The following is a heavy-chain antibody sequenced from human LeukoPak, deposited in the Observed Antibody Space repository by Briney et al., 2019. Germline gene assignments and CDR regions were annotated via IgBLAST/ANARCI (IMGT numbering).Heavy chain of an antibody. Sequence: PGGSLRLSCAASGFTFSSYAMHWVRQAPGKGLEYVSAISSNGGSTYYANSVKGRFTISRDNSKNTLYLQMNSLKAEDTAVYYCARDRMVRELPAGYFQHWGQGTLVTVSS. J-gene: IGHJ1*01. V-gene: IGHV3-64*01. CDR2: ISSNGGST. CDR3: ARDRMVRELPAGYFQH. D-gene: IGHD3-10*01. CDR1: GFTFSSYA.